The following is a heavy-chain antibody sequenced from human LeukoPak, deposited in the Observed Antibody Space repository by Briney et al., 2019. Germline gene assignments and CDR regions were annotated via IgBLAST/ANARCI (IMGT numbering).Heavy chain of an antibody. V-gene: IGHV3-30-3*01. CDR1: GFTFSSYA. J-gene: IGHJ4*02. Sequence: PGRSLRLSCAASGFTFSSYAMHWVRQAPGKGLEWVAVISYDGSNKYYADSVKGRFTISRDNSKNTLYLQMNSLRAEDTAVYYCARDRPYYDFWSGVDYWGQGTLVTVSS. CDR2: ISYDGSNK. CDR3: ARDRPYYDFWSGVDY. D-gene: IGHD3-3*01.